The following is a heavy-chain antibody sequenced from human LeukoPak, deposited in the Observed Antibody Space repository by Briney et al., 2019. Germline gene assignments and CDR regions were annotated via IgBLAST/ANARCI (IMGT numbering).Heavy chain of an antibody. Sequence: PGGSLRLLCAASGFTCNSYAMSWVRQAPGKGLEWFSAISGSGCSTYYADSAKGRLTIPRDNSKNTLYLQMNSLRAEDTAVYYCAKELRIAARPDYSDYWGQGTLVTVSS. J-gene: IGHJ4*02. V-gene: IGHV3-23*01. CDR3: AKELRIAARPDYSDY. CDR2: ISGSGCST. D-gene: IGHD6-6*01. CDR1: GFTCNSYA.